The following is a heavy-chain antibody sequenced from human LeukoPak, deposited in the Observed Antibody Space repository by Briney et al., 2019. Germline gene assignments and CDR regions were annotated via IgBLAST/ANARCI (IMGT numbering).Heavy chain of an antibody. Sequence: PGGSLRLSCAASGFTVSSNYMSWVRQAPGKGLEWVLIIYSVGSTYYADSVKGRFTISRDNSKNKLYLQMNSLRAEDTAVYYCARDFGGVGATGYWGQGTLVTVSS. CDR2: IYSVGST. V-gene: IGHV3-53*05. CDR1: GFTVSSNY. D-gene: IGHD1-26*01. J-gene: IGHJ4*02. CDR3: ARDFGGVGATGY.